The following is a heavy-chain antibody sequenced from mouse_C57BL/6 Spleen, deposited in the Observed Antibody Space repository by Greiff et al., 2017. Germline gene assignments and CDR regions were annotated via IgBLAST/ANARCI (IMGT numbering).Heavy chain of an antibody. D-gene: IGHD2-3*01. J-gene: IGHJ2*01. CDR3: AREYDGYDGYFDY. V-gene: IGHV2-9-1*01. CDR2: IWPGGGT. Sequence: VKLVESGPGLVAPSQSLSITCTVSGFSLTSYAISWVRQPPGKGLEWLGVIWPGGGTNYNSALKSRLSISKDNSKSQVFLKMNSLQTDDTARYYCAREYDGYDGYFDYWGQGTTLTVSS. CDR1: GFSLTSYA.